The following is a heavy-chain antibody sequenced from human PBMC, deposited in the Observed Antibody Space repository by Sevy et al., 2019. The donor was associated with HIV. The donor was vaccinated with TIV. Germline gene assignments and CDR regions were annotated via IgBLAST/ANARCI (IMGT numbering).Heavy chain of an antibody. Sequence: ASVKVSCKISGYTFITYRITWVRQAPGQGLEWMGWISPHNGDTNYAQKLQDRITMITDTSTNTAFMELTSLRSDDTAVYYCARAYCSGGRCYSLAYWGQGTLVTVSS. CDR2: ISPHNGDT. D-gene: IGHD2-15*01. J-gene: IGHJ4*02. V-gene: IGHV1-18*01. CDR1: GYTFITYR. CDR3: ARAYCSGGRCYSLAY.